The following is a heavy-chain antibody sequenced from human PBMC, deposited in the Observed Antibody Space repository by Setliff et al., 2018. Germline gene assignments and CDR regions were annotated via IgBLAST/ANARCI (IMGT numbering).Heavy chain of an antibody. V-gene: IGHV4-34*01. CDR2: INHRGTT. J-gene: IGHJ5*02. D-gene: IGHD3-22*01. CDR3: ARGPRFDYESPTYRRRFDP. CDR1: GGSFRGYY. Sequence: SETLSLTCAVYGGSFRGYYWNWIRQAPGKGLEWIGEINHRGTTSYTPSLKGRVTISVDTSKNLFSLKLSSVTAADTAVYFCARGPRFDYESPTYRRRFDPWGQGTAVTVSS.